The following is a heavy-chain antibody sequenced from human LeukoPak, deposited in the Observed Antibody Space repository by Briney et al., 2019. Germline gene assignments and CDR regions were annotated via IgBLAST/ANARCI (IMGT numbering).Heavy chain of an antibody. V-gene: IGHV3-11*04. CDR1: GFTSSDYY. D-gene: IGHD3-9*01. CDR3: ARGVVRYFDY. J-gene: IGHJ4*02. Sequence: PGGSLRLSCAASGFTSSDYYMTWIRQPPGKGPEWISYISSSGGTTTYVDSVKGRFTISRDNAKNSLYLQMNSLRAEDTAVYYCARGVVRYFDYWGQGALVTVSS. CDR2: ISSSGGTT.